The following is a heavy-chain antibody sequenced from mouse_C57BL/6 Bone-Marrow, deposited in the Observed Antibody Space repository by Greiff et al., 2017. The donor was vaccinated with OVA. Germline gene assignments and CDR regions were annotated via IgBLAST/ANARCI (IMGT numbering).Heavy chain of an antibody. V-gene: IGHV1-75*01. D-gene: IGHD2-5*01. CDR1: GYTFTDYY. CDR2: IFPGSGST. Sequence: VKLQESGPELVKPGASVKISCKASGYTFTDYYINWVKQRPGQGLEWIGWIFPGSGSTYYNEKFKGKATLTVDKSSSTAYMLLSSLTSEDSAVYFCARYRDSNYFAWFAYWGQGTLGTVSA. J-gene: IGHJ3*01. CDR3: ARYRDSNYFAWFAY.